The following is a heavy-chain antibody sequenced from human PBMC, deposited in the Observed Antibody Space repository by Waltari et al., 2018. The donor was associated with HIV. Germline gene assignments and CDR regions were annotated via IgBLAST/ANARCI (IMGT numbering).Heavy chain of an antibody. CDR2: ISSSSRTT. D-gene: IGHD6-6*01. J-gene: IGHJ6*02. Sequence: EEQLVESGGGLVQPGGSLRLSCAASGFPFSTYSMNWVRQAPGKGLEWVSYISSSSRTTYYADSVKGRFTISRDNAKNSLYLQMNSLRADDTAVYYCAREYSSSSGKGLDVWGQGTTVTVSS. V-gene: IGHV3-48*04. CDR1: GFPFSTYS. CDR3: AREYSSSSGKGLDV.